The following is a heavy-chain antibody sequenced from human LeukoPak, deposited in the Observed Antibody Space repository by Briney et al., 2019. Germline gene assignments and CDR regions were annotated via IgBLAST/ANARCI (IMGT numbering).Heavy chain of an antibody. D-gene: IGHD3-3*01. V-gene: IGHV3-30*18. Sequence: GGSLRLSCAASGFIFDDYTMHWVRQAPGKGLEWVAVISYDGSNKYYADSVKGRFTISRDNSKNTLYLQMNSLRAEDTAVYYCAKDYYDFRSGYYTGNWFDPWGQGTLVTVSS. CDR1: GFIFDDYT. CDR3: AKDYYDFRSGYYTGNWFDP. J-gene: IGHJ5*02. CDR2: ISYDGSNK.